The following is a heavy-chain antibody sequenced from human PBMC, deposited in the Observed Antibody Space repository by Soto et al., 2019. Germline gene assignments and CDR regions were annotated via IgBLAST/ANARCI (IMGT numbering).Heavy chain of an antibody. CDR2: ISGSGCST. CDR3: AKDSPLNYDILTGYSPFDI. Sequence: GGSLRLSCAASGFTFSSYAMSWVRQAPGKGLEWVSAISGSGCSTYYADSVKGRFTISRDNSKNTLYLQMNSLRAEDTAVYYCAKDSPLNYDILTGYSPFDIWGQGTMVTVSS. V-gene: IGHV3-23*01. CDR1: GFTFSSYA. J-gene: IGHJ3*02. D-gene: IGHD3-9*01.